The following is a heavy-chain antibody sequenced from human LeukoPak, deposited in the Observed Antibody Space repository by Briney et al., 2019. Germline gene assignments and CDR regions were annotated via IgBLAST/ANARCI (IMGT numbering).Heavy chain of an antibody. J-gene: IGHJ4*02. D-gene: IGHD3-22*01. V-gene: IGHV3-23*01. CDR3: AKPQDFYDNSGYSYFGN. CDR2: ITGNALNT. CDR1: GFTFSNYA. Sequence: GGSLRLSCAASGFTFSNYAMSWVRQAPGKGLQWVSSITGNALNTYQADFIKGRFTISRDDSKNTLYLHLSSLRVEDTAVYYCAKPQDFYDNSGYSYFGNWRQGTLVTVSS.